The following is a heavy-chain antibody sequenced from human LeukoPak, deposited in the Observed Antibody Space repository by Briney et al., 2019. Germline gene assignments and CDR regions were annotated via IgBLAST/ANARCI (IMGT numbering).Heavy chain of an antibody. CDR1: GGSFSGYY. J-gene: IGHJ4*02. CDR3: ARGVMVRGAIHFDY. CDR2: INHSGST. V-gene: IGHV4-34*01. D-gene: IGHD3-10*01. Sequence: PSETLSLTCAVYGGSFSGYYWSWIRQPPGKGLEWIGEINHSGSTNYNPSLKSRVTISVDTSKNQFSLKLSSVTAADTAVYYCARGVMVRGAIHFDYWGQGTLVTVSS.